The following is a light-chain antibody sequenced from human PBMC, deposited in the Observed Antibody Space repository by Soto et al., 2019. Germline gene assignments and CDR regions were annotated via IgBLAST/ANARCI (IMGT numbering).Light chain of an antibody. CDR2: AVT. CDR3: SSYTSSSTL. V-gene: IGLV2-14*01. J-gene: IGLJ1*01. Sequence: QSALTQPASVSGSPGQSITISCTGTRSDVGGYTYVSWYQQHPGKAPKLMIYAVTDRPSGFSSRFSGSKSGNTASLTISGLQAEDESDYYCSSYTSSSTLFGTGTKVTVL. CDR1: RSDVGGYTY.